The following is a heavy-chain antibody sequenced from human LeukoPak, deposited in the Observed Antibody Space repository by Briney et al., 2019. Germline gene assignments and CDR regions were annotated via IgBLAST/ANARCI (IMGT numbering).Heavy chain of an antibody. D-gene: IGHD2-2*01. CDR1: GFTFSSYT. V-gene: IGHV3-21*03. CDR2: IINSGSYI. CDR3: ARDFGGYCSSSNCYLGWLDY. Sequence: PGGSLRLSCAASGFTFSSYTMNWVRQAPGKGLEWVSSIINSGSYIYYADSVKGRFTSSRDNAKNSLYLQMNSLRAEDTAVYYCARDFGGYCSSSNCYLGWLDYWGQGTLVTVSS. J-gene: IGHJ4*02.